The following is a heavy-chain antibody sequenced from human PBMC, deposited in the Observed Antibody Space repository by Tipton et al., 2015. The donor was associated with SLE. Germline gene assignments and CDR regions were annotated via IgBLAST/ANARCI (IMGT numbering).Heavy chain of an antibody. CDR2: FDREDGET. V-gene: IGHV1-24*01. D-gene: IGHD6-19*01. CDR3: ASPKQWRLGGLYYYAMDV. Sequence: QLMQSGAEVKKPGASVKVSCKVSGYTLTEFSMHWVRQAPGKGLEWMGGFDREDGETIYAQKFQGRVTMTEDTSTDTAYMELSSLRSEDTAVYFCASPKQWRLGGLYYYAMDVWGQGTTVTVSS. J-gene: IGHJ6*02. CDR1: GYTLTEFS.